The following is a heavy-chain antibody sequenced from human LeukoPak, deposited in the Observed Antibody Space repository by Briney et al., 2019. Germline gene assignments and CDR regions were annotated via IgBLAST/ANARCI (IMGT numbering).Heavy chain of an antibody. Sequence: ASVKVFCKASGGTFSNYAISWVRQAPGQGLEWMGGIIPIFGTANYAQKFEGRVTITADESTSTAYMELSSLRSEDTAVYYCARGPSVSSPAAILYYYYMDVWGKGTTVTVSS. D-gene: IGHD2-2*01. CDR2: IIPIFGTA. CDR1: GGTFSNYA. CDR3: ARGPSVSSPAAILYYYYMDV. J-gene: IGHJ6*03. V-gene: IGHV1-69*13.